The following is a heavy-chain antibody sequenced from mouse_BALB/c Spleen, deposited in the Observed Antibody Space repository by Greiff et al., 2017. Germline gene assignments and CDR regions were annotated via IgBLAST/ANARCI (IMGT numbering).Heavy chain of an antibody. CDR2: INSNGGST. V-gene: IGHV5-6-3*01. D-gene: IGHD1-1*01. J-gene: IGHJ4*01. Sequence: EVMLVESGGGLVQPGGSLKLSCAASGFTFSSYGMSWVRQTPDKRLELVATINSNGGSTYYPDSVKGRFTISRDNAKNTLYLQMSSLKSEDTAMYYCARGHGSRYYYAMDYWGQGTSVTVSS. CDR1: GFTFSSYG. CDR3: ARGHGSRYYYAMDY.